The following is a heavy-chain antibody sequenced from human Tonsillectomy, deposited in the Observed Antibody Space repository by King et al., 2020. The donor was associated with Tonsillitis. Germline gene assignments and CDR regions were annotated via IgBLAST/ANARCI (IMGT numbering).Heavy chain of an antibody. CDR3: AADGPHAAGAFYCDGRVI. V-gene: IGHV1-58*01. CDR1: GFTFTSSA. D-gene: IGHD6-13*01. J-gene: IGHJ6*02. Sequence: QLVQSGPEVKKPGTSVKVSCKASGFTFTSSAVQWVRQARGQRLEWIGWIVVGSGNTNYAQKFQERVTITRDMSTSTAYMELSSLRSEDTAVYYCAADGPHAAGAFYCDGRVICGQGTTVTVSS. CDR2: IVVGSGNT.